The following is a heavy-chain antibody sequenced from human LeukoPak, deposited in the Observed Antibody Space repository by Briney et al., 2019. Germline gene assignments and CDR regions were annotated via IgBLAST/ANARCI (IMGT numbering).Heavy chain of an antibody. CDR2: IKSKTDGGTT. CDR1: GFTFRRYG. CDR3: TTLTMIIGTHFDY. J-gene: IGHJ4*02. D-gene: IGHD3-22*01. Sequence: PGGTLRLSCAASGFTFRRYGMTWVRQAPGKGLEWVGRIKSKTDGGTTDYTAPVKGRFIISRDDSKNTLYLQMNNLKTEDTAMYYCTTLTMIIGTHFDYWGQGTLVTVSS. V-gene: IGHV3-15*01.